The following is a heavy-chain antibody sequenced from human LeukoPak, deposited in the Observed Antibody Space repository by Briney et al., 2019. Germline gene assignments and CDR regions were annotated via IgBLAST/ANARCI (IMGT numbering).Heavy chain of an antibody. D-gene: IGHD3-16*01. Sequence: SETLSLTCTVSGGSFSSYYWSWIRHPAGKGLEWIGRLYPSGSTNSNPSLKSRVTMSVDTSKNQFSLKLSSVTAADTAVYYCASSLSYTPFDYWGQGTLVTVSS. CDR3: ASSLSYTPFDY. V-gene: IGHV4-4*07. CDR1: GGSFSSYY. CDR2: LYPSGST. J-gene: IGHJ4*02.